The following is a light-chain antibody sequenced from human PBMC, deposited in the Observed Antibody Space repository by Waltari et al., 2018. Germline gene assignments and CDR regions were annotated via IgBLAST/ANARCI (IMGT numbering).Light chain of an antibody. CDR3: SSHTSSNTWV. J-gene: IGLJ3*02. CDR2: DVS. Sequence: QSALTQPASVSGSPGQSITISCTGTSSDVGAYNYVSWYQQHPGKAPKLMIYDVSNRPSGVSNRFSGSKSGNTASLTISGLQAEDEADYYCSSHTSSNTWVFGGGTNLTVL. CDR1: SSDVGAYNY. V-gene: IGLV2-14*03.